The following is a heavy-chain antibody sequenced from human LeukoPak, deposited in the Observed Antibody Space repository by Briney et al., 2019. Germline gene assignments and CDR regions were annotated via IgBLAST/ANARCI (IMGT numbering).Heavy chain of an antibody. CDR1: GGSFSGYY. CDR3: ARHPSYYYDSSGYVRNAFDI. CDR2: INHSGST. Sequence: SETLSLTCAVYGGSFSGYYWSWIRQPPGKGLEWIGEINHSGSTNYNPSLKSRVTISVDTSKNQFSLKLSSVTAADTAVYYCARHPSYYYDSSGYVRNAFDIWGQGTMVTVSS. D-gene: IGHD3-22*01. V-gene: IGHV4-34*01. J-gene: IGHJ3*02.